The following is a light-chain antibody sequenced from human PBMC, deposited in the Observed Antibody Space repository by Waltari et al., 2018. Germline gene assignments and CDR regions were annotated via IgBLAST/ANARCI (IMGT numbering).Light chain of an antibody. CDR1: KLGDKY. V-gene: IGLV3-1*01. J-gene: IGLJ2*01. CDR3: QAWDSSTAV. CDR2: QDS. Sequence: SYELTPPPSVSVSPGQHARIPCPGDKLGDKYACWYQQKPGHSPVLVIYQDSKRPSGIPERFSGSNSGNTATLTISGTQAMDEADYYCQAWDSSTAVFGGGTKLTVL.